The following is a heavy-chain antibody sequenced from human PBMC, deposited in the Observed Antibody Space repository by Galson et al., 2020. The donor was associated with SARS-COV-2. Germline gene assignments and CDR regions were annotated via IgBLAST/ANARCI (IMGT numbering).Heavy chain of an antibody. V-gene: IGHV3-15*01. Sequence: GESLKISCAASGFTFSDAWMNWVRQAPGKGLEWVGHIKTETDGGTADYAAPVKGRFPISRDDSQKTVYLHINSLRTEDTAVYYCATDRLYDYVWGSFRYPDYWGQGILVTVSS. CDR3: ATDRLYDYVWGSFRYPDY. J-gene: IGHJ4*02. D-gene: IGHD3-16*02. CDR2: IKTETDGGTA. CDR1: GFTFSDAW.